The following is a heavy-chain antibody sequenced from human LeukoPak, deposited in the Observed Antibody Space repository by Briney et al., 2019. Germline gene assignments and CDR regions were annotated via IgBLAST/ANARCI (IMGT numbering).Heavy chain of an antibody. D-gene: IGHD3-22*01. Sequence: ASVKVSCKASGYTFTGYYMHWVRQAPGQGLEWMGWINPNSGGTNYAQKFQGRVTMTRDTSISTAYMELSRLRSDDTAVYYCARRGYDSSGYPLFYYMDVWGKGTTVTVSS. CDR3: ARRGYDSSGYPLFYYMDV. CDR1: GYTFTGYY. CDR2: INPNSGGT. J-gene: IGHJ6*03. V-gene: IGHV1-2*02.